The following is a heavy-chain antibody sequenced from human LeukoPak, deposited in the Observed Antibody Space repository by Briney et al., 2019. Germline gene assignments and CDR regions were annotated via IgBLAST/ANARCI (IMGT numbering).Heavy chain of an antibody. CDR3: AHELGYSYYMDV. J-gene: IGHJ6*03. CDR2: IDWDDDK. CDR1: GFSLSTSGMC. V-gene: IGHV2-70*11. Sequence: SGPTLVNPTQTLTLTCTFSGFSLSTSGMCVSWIRQPPAKALEWLARIDWDDDKYYSTSLKTRLTISKDTSKNQVVLTMTNMDPVDTATYYCAHELGYSYYMDVWGKGTTVTVSS. D-gene: IGHD6-13*01.